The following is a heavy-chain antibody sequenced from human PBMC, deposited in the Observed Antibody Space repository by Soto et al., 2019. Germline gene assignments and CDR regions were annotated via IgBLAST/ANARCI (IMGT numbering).Heavy chain of an antibody. CDR1: GFTFSSCA. Sequence: EVQLLESGGDLVQPGGSLRLSCAASGFTFSSCAMHWVRQAPGRGLEWVSIISGSGGTTYSTDSVKGRFTISRDNSNNTLHLQMNSLRAEDTAVYYCATGVRGSSGWSFYYWGQGTLVAVSS. D-gene: IGHD6-19*01. V-gene: IGHV3-23*01. CDR2: ISGSGGTT. CDR3: ATGVRGSSGWSFYY. J-gene: IGHJ4*02.